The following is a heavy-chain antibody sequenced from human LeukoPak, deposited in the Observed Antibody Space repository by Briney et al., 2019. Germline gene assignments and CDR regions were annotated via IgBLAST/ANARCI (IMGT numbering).Heavy chain of an antibody. J-gene: IGHJ4*02. Sequence: PGGSLRLSCAASGFTFRSYGMSWVLQAPGKGLEWVAVIRYDGNNKYYADSVKGRFTMSRDNSKNMLYLQMNSLGTEDTAVYYCAKDRWGAVASFDYWGQGTLFTVSS. D-gene: IGHD6-19*01. V-gene: IGHV3-30*02. CDR2: IRYDGNNK. CDR1: GFTFRSYG. CDR3: AKDRWGAVASFDY.